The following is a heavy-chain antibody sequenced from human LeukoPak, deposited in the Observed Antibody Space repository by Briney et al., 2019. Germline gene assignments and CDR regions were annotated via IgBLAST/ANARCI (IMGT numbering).Heavy chain of an antibody. CDR3: ARAGYSYGTGYYFDY. Sequence: SETLSLTCTVSDGSISNYYWSWIRLPPGKGLEWIGYIYYTGATNYSPSLKSRVTISLDTSKNQFSLRLSSVTAADAAVYYRARAGYSYGTGYYFDYWGQGALVTVSS. CDR2: IYYTGAT. V-gene: IGHV4-59*01. J-gene: IGHJ4*02. D-gene: IGHD5-18*01. CDR1: DGSISNYY.